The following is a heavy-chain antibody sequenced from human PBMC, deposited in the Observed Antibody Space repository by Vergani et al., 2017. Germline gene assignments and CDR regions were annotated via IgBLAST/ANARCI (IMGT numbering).Heavy chain of an antibody. CDR2: ISHDGSHK. J-gene: IGHJ3*02. V-gene: IGHV3-30*04. CDR3: ARDRSNVYGGSSGDAFHI. D-gene: IGHD4-23*01. CDR1: GFTFSTYA. Sequence: VQLVESGGGLVQPGRSLRLSCAAPGFTFSTYAMHWVRQAPGKGLEWVAVISHDGSHKYYADSVKGRFTISRDNSKNTLYLQMNSLRAEDTAVYNCARDRSNVYGGSSGDAFHIWGQGTMVTVSS.